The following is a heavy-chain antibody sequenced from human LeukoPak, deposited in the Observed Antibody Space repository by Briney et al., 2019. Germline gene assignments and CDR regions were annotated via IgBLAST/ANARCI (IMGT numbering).Heavy chain of an antibody. J-gene: IGHJ3*02. Sequence: GASVKVSCKASGYTFTDYGVSWVRQAPGQGLEWMGWISGYNDNPSYIQRLQGRVTMTTDTSTSTAYLELRSLTSDDTAVYYCARDRPKDDAFDIWGQGTLVIVSS. CDR3: ARDRPKDDAFDI. V-gene: IGHV1-18*01. CDR1: GYTFTDYG. CDR2: ISGYNDNP.